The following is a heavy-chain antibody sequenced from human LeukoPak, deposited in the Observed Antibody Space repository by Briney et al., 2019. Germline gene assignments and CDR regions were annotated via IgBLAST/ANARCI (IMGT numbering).Heavy chain of an antibody. Sequence: GASVKVSCKVSGYTLTELSMHWVRQAPGKGLEWMGGFDPEHGETVYAQKFQGRVTMTRDTSTSTVYMELSSLRSEDTAVYYCARGTTERKLLWFGELYYYYYMDVWGKGTTVTISS. D-gene: IGHD3-10*01. CDR1: GYTLTELS. V-gene: IGHV1-24*01. CDR2: FDPEHGET. J-gene: IGHJ6*03. CDR3: ARGTTERKLLWFGELYYYYYMDV.